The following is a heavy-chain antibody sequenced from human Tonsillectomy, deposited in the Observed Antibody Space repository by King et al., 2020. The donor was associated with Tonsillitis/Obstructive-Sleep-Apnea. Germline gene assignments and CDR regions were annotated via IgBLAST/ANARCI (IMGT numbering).Heavy chain of an antibody. CDR3: ARVEVATITIYAFDI. Sequence: QLQESGPGLVKPSETLSLLFTVSGGPINRGTSYWGWIRQPPGKGLDWIWIIYSVGNTDNNLSLKSRVTISVDTCKNQFSLNLSSVTAAGTAVYYCARVEVATITIYAFDIWGQGRMVTVYS. V-gene: IGHV4-39*01. CDR2: IYSVGNT. CDR1: GGPINRGTSY. J-gene: IGHJ3*02. D-gene: IGHD5-24*01.